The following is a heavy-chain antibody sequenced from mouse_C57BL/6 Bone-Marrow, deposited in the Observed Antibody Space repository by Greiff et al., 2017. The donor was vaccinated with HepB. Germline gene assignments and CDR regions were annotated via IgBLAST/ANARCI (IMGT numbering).Heavy chain of an antibody. CDR3: ARSPSYDYGGFAY. J-gene: IGHJ3*01. V-gene: IGHV1-69*01. CDR2: IDPSDSYT. CDR1: GYTFTSYW. D-gene: IGHD2-4*01. Sequence: QVQLQQPGAELVMPGASVKLSCKASGYTFTSYWMHWVKQRPGQGLEWIGEIDPSDSYTNYNQKFKGKSTLTVDKSSSTAYMQLSSLTSEDSAVYYCARSPSYDYGGFAYWGQGTLVTVSA.